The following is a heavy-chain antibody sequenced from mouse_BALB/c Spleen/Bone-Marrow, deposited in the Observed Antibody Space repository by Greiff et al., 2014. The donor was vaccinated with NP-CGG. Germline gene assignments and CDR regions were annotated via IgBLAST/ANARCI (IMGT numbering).Heavy chain of an antibody. CDR3: ARLGIRSFDY. CDR2: ILPGSGST. CDR1: GYRFNSYW. V-gene: IGHV1-9*01. D-gene: IGHD3-1*01. J-gene: IGHJ2*01. Sequence: QVHVKQSGADLMKPGASVKISCKATGYRFNSYWIEWVKQRPGHGLEWIGEILPGSGSTNFNEKFKGKATFTAYTSSNTAYMQISSLTSEDSAVYHCARLGIRSFDYWGQGTTLTVSS.